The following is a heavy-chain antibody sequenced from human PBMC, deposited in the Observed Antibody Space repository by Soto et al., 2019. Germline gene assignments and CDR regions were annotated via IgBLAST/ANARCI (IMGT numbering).Heavy chain of an antibody. J-gene: IGHJ6*02. CDR3: ARDRMVRGVDPYYYYYYGMDV. V-gene: IGHV3-30-3*01. CDR2: ISYDGSNK. Sequence: LRLSCAASGFTFCSYAMHWVRQAPGKGLEWVAVISYDGSNKYYADSVKGRFTISRDNSKNTLYLQMNSLRAEDTAVYYCARDRMVRGVDPYYYYYYGMDVWGQGTTVTVSS. CDR1: GFTFCSYA. D-gene: IGHD3-10*01.